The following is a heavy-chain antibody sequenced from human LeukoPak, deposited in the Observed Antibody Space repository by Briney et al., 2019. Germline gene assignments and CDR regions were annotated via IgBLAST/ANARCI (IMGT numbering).Heavy chain of an antibody. Sequence: PSETLSLTCTVSGGSISSGGYYWSWIRQHPGKGLEWIGYIYHSGSTYYNPSLKSRVTISLDRSKNQFSLKLSSVTAADTAMYYCVRDEIAVAADYWGQGTLVTVSS. CDR2: IYHSGST. CDR3: VRDEIAVAADY. CDR1: GGSISSGGYY. J-gene: IGHJ4*02. D-gene: IGHD6-19*01. V-gene: IGHV4-30-2*01.